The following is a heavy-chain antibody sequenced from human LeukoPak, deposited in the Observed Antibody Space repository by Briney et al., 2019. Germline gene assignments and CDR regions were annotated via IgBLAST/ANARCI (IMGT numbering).Heavy chain of an antibody. D-gene: IGHD1-26*01. CDR2: IRYDGSNK. V-gene: IGHV3-30*02. CDR1: GFTFSSYG. J-gene: IGHJ3*02. CDR3: AKGRWELLDDAFDI. Sequence: PGGSLRLSCAASGFTFSSYGMHWVRQAPGKGLEWVAFIRYDGSNKYYADSVKGRFTISRDNSKNTLYLQMNSLRAEDTAVYYCAKGRWELLDDAFDICGQGTMVTVSS.